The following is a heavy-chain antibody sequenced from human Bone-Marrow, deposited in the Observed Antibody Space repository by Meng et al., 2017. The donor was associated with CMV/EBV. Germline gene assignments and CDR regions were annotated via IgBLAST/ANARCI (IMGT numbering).Heavy chain of an antibody. D-gene: IGHD3-3*01. CDR2: ISSSSTYI. CDR1: GFTFSSYS. V-gene: IGHV3-21*01. Sequence: GFTFSSYSMNWVRQAPGKGLEWVSSISSSSTYIFYADSVKGRFTISRDNAKNSLYLQMNSLRAEDTAVYYCARDMLFGVAPPNWFDPWGQGTLVTVSS. CDR3: ARDMLFGVAPPNWFDP. J-gene: IGHJ5*02.